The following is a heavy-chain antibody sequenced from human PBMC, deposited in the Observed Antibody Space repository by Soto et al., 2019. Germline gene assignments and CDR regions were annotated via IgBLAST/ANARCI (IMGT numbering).Heavy chain of an antibody. CDR1: GFTFSSYL. CDR2: INSDGSTR. J-gene: IGHJ6*02. CDR3: ARGRTDDNTLKYYYYGMDV. Sequence: PGGSLRLSCAASGFTFSSYLMHWVRQAPGKGLVWLSRINSDGSTRSYADSVKGRFTISRDNAKNTLYLQMNSLRAEDTAVYYCARGRTDDNTLKYYYYGMDVWGQGTTVTVSS. V-gene: IGHV3-74*01. D-gene: IGHD1-1*01.